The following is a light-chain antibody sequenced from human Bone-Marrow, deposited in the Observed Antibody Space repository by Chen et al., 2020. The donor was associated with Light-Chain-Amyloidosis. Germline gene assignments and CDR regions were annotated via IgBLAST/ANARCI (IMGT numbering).Light chain of an antibody. CDR2: DDS. CDR3: QVWDRSSDRPV. CDR1: NIGSTS. V-gene: IGLV3-21*02. J-gene: IGLJ3*02. Sequence: HVLTRPSSLSVPPGQTATIACGGNNIGSTSVHWYQQTPGQAPLLVVYDDSDRPAGIPERLSGSNSGNTATLTISRVEAGDEADYYCQVWDRSSDRPVFGGGTKLTVL.